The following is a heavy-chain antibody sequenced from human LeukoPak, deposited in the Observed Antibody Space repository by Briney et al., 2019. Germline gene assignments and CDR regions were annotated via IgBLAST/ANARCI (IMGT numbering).Heavy chain of an antibody. CDR3: AKKSRLVVSST. Sequence: PGGSLRLSCAASGFTVSRNYMSWVRQAPGKGLEWVSAISGSGGSTYYADSVKGRFTISRDNSKNTLYLQMNSLRAEDTAVYYCAKKSRLVVSSTWGQGTLVTVSS. CDR2: ISGSGGST. V-gene: IGHV3-23*01. J-gene: IGHJ5*02. CDR1: GFTVSRNY. D-gene: IGHD2-15*01.